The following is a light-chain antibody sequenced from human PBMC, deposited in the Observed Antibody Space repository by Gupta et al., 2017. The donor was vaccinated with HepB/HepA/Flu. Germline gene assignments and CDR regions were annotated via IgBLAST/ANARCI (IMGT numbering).Light chain of an antibody. J-gene: IGKJ2*01. CDR2: DVS. V-gene: IGKV1-33*01. CDR1: QDIRNY. CDR3: QQYEELPYT. Sequence: DIQMTQSPSSLSASVGDRVTITCRASQDIRNYLNWYQQKPGKAPKVLIYDVSNLERRVPSRFSGSGSGTDCRATISSLQPEYSATYFCQQYEELPYTFGQGTKLEI.